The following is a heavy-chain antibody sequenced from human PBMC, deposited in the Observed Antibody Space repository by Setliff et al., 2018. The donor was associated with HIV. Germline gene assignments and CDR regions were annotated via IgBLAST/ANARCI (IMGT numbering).Heavy chain of an antibody. Sequence: SETLSLTCTVSGGSISSSSYYWGWSRQPPGKGLEWIGYIYHSGSTYYNPSLKSPVTISVDTSKNQFSLKLSFVTAADTAVYYCARSLRYFDWSLRRPSHDAFDFRGQGTMVTVSS. CDR2: IYHSGST. CDR1: GGSISSSSYY. V-gene: IGHV4-30-4*08. J-gene: IGHJ3*01. D-gene: IGHD3-9*01. CDR3: ARSLRYFDWSLRRPSHDAFDF.